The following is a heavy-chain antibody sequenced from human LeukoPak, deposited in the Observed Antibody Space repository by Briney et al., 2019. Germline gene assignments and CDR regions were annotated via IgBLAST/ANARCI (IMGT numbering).Heavy chain of an antibody. CDR1: GYSISSGYY. D-gene: IGHD3-16*01. J-gene: IGHJ4*02. V-gene: IGHV4-38-2*01. CDR3: ARGGYQFDY. Sequence: SETLSLTCAVSGYSISSGYYWGWIRQPPGKGLEWIGSIYHSGSTYYNPSLKSRVTISVDTSKNQFSLKLSSVTAADPAVYYCARGGYQFDYWGQGTLVTVSS. CDR2: IYHSGST.